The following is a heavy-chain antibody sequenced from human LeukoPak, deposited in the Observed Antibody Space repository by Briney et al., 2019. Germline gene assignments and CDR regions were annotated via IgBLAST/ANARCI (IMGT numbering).Heavy chain of an antibody. Sequence: GGSLRLSCAASGFTFSNYGLHWVRQAPGKGLEWVAVIWYDGSNKYYADSVKGRFTISRDNSKNTLYLQMNSLRAEDTAVYYCARDRIAAAGTGACGWFDPWGQGTLVTVSS. V-gene: IGHV3-33*01. CDR1: GFTFSNYG. CDR2: IWYDGSNK. D-gene: IGHD6-13*01. J-gene: IGHJ5*02. CDR3: ARDRIAAAGTGACGWFDP.